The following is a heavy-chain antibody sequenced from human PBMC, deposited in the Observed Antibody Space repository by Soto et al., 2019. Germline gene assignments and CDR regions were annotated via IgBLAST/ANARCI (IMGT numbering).Heavy chain of an antibody. CDR2: IYYSGST. Sequence: SETLSLTCTVSGGSISSYYWSWIRQPPGKGLEWIGYIYYSGSTNYNPSLKSRVTISVDTSKNQFSLKLSSVTAADTALYYCAKDGPTSTTGYFDSWGLGTLVTVSS. V-gene: IGHV4-59*01. J-gene: IGHJ4*02. D-gene: IGHD1-1*01. CDR1: GGSISSYY. CDR3: AKDGPTSTTGYFDS.